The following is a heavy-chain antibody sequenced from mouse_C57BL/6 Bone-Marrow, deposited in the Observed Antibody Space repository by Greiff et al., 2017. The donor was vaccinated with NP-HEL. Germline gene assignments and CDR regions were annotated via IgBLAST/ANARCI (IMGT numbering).Heavy chain of an antibody. CDR2: IDPSDSYT. Sequence: QVQLQQPGAELVMPGASVKLSCKASGYTFTSYWMHWVKQRPGQGLEWIGEIDPSDSYTNYNQKFKGKSTLTVDKSSSTAYMQLSSLTSADSAVYYCARVGGGYDEFDYWGQGTTLTVSS. CDR1: GYTFTSYW. V-gene: IGHV1-69*01. CDR3: ARVGGGYDEFDY. J-gene: IGHJ2*01. D-gene: IGHD2-2*01.